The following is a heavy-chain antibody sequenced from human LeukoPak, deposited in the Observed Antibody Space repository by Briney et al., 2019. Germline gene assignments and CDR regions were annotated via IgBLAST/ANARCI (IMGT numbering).Heavy chain of an antibody. D-gene: IGHD3-22*01. CDR2: ISGSGGST. J-gene: IGHJ4*02. V-gene: IGHV3-23*01. CDR3: AKDQYDSSIFDY. CDR1: GFTFSSYA. Sequence: GGSLRLSCAASGFTFSSYAMSWVRQAPGKWLDWVSAISGSGGSTYYADSVKGRFTISRDNSKNTLYLQMNSLRAEDTAVYYCAKDQYDSSIFDYWGQGTLVTVSS.